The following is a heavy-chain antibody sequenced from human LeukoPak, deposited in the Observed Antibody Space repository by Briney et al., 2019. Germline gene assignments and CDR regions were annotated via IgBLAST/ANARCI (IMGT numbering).Heavy chain of an antibody. CDR2: ISGSGATT. Sequence: PGGSLRLSCAASGFTFSGYAMSWVRQAPGKGLEWVSAISGSGATTYYADSVKGRFTISRDNSKNTLYLQMNSLRAEDTAVYYCAKDGQQWGLYYFDYWGQGTLVTVSS. V-gene: IGHV3-23*01. J-gene: IGHJ4*02. CDR3: AKDGQQWGLYYFDY. CDR1: GFTFSGYA. D-gene: IGHD6-19*01.